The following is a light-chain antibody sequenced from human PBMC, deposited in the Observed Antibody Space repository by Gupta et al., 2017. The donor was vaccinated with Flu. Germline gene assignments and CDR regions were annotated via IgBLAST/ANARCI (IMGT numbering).Light chain of an antibody. CDR3: QQRYSSLYT. J-gene: IGKJ2*01. Sequence: DIQMTQSPSSLSASVGDRVTISCRASQNIDTYLNWYQQKPGKAPKLLIYIASTLQSGVPSRFSGSVSGTDFTLTISRRQPEDFATYYCQQRYSSLYTFGQGTMLDIK. CDR1: QNIDTY. V-gene: IGKV1-39*01. CDR2: IAS.